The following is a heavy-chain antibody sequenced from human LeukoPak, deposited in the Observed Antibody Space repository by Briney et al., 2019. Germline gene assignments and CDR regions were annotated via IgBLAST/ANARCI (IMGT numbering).Heavy chain of an antibody. V-gene: IGHV3-15*01. J-gene: IGHJ4*02. Sequence: PGGSLRLSCAASGFTFSSYAMSWVRQAPGKGLEWVGRIKSKTDGGTTDYAAPVKGRFTISRDDSKNTLYLQMNSLKTEDTAVYYCTTELTTVTTNPPEKIDYWGQGTLVTVSS. CDR1: GFTFSSYA. CDR3: TTELTTVTTNPPEKIDY. CDR2: IKSKTDGGTT. D-gene: IGHD4-17*01.